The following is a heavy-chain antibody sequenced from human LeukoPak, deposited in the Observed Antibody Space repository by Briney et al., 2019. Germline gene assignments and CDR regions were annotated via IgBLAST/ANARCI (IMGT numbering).Heavy chain of an antibody. CDR1: GFTFSSYW. CDR3: ARGLSYWYSSSWSLRERSYYFDY. J-gene: IGHJ4*02. D-gene: IGHD6-13*01. CDR2: IKQDGSEK. Sequence: PGGSLRLSCAASGFTFSSYWMSWVRQAPGKGLEWVANIKQDGSEKYYVDSVKGRFTISRDNAKNSLYLQMNSLRAEDTAVYYCARGLSYWYSSSWSLRERSYYFDYWGQGTLVTVSS. V-gene: IGHV3-7*01.